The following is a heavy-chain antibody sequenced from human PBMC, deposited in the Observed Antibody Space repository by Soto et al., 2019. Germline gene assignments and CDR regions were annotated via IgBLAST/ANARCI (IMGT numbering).Heavy chain of an antibody. V-gene: IGHV3-48*02. CDR2: ISSSSGTT. D-gene: IGHD3-10*01. Sequence: EVQLVESGGGLVQPGGSLRLSCEASGFSFRSYSMNWVRQAPGKGLEWVSKISSSSGTTYYADSVKGRFTISRDNAKNSLYLQMNSLRDEDTAVYYCASWSGYFEYWGQGTLVTVSS. J-gene: IGHJ4*02. CDR3: ASWSGYFEY. CDR1: GFSFRSYS.